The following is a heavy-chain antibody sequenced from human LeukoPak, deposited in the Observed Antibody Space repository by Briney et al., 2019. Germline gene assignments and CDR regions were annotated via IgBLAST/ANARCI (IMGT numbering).Heavy chain of an antibody. D-gene: IGHD3-10*01. CDR3: AHTRRGLLDY. J-gene: IGHJ4*02. CDR2: IYWDDDK. V-gene: IGHV2-5*02. CDR1: GFSLSTSGVG. Sequence: SGPTLVNPTQTLTLTCTFSGFSLSTSGVGVGWIRQPPGRALEWLAPIYWDDDKRYSPSLKSRLTITKDTSKNQVVLTMTNIDPVDTATYYCAHTRRGLLDYWGQGTLVTVSS.